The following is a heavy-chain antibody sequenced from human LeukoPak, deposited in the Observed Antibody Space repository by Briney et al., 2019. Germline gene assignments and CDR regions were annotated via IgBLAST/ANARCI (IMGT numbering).Heavy chain of an antibody. V-gene: IGHV4-59*08. CDR3: ARQSIPYWYFDL. Sequence: SETLSLTCTVSGGSISSYYWSWIRQPPGKGLEWIGYVYYSGSTNYNPSLRSRVTISVDTSKNQFSLKLSSVTAADTAVYYCARQSIPYWYFDLWGRGTLVTVSS. CDR2: VYYSGST. J-gene: IGHJ2*01. D-gene: IGHD2/OR15-2a*01. CDR1: GGSISSYY.